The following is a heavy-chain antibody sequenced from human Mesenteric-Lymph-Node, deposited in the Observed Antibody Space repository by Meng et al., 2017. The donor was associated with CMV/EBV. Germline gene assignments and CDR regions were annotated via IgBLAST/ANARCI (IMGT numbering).Heavy chain of an antibody. J-gene: IGHJ5*02. V-gene: IGHV4-34*01. D-gene: IGHD3-10*01. Sequence: YGGSFSGYYWSWIRQPPGKGLEWIGEINHSGSTNYNPSLKSRVTISVNTSKNQFSLRLSSVTAADTAVYYCARNSYGAGSYSISWFDPWGQGTLVTVSS. CDR1: GGSFSGYY. CDR3: ARNSYGAGSYSISWFDP. CDR2: INHSGST.